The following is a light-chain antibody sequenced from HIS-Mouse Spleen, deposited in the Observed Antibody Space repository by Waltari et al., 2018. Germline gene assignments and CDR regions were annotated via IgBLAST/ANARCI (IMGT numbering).Light chain of an antibody. J-gene: IGKJ4*01. Sequence: DIVMTQSPDSLAVSLGERATINCKSSQSVLYSSNKKNYLAWYQQKPGQPPKLLIYWASTRESGVPYRFSGSGSGTDFTLTISSLQAEDVAVYYCQQYYSTPTFGGGTKVEIK. CDR1: QSVLYSSNKKNY. V-gene: IGKV4-1*01. CDR2: WAS. CDR3: QQYYSTPT.